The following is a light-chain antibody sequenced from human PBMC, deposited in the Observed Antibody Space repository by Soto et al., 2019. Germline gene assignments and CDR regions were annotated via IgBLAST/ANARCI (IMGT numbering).Light chain of an antibody. CDR2: AAS. V-gene: IGKV1-5*01. J-gene: IGKJ1*01. Sequence: DIQMTQSPSTLSGSVVDRVTITCLASQTISSWLAWYQQKPGKAPKLLIYAASTLQSGVPSRFSGSGSGTDFTLTISSLQPEDVATYYCQKYNSAPRTFGQGTKVDIK. CDR1: QTISSW. CDR3: QKYNSAPRT.